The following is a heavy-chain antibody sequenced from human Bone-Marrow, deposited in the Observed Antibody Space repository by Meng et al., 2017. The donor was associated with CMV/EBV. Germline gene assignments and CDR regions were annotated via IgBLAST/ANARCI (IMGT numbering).Heavy chain of an antibody. V-gene: IGHV3-30*04. D-gene: IGHD3-10*01. CDR1: GFNFSSYA. CDR2: ISYDGSNK. CDR3: ARARNSRVRGNDVDY. J-gene: IGHJ4*02. Sequence: GESLKISCAASGFNFSSYAMHWVRQAPGKGLEWVAVISYDGSNKYYADSVRVRFTISRDNSKNTLYLQMNSLGAEDTAVYYCARARNSRVRGNDVDYWGQGTLVTVSS.